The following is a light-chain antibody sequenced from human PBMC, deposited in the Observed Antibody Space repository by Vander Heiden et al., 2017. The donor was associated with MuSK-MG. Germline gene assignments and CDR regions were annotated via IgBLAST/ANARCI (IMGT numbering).Light chain of an antibody. V-gene: IGKV2-28*01. CDR2: LGS. J-gene: IGKJ1*01. CDR1: QSLQHSNGYNY. Sequence: DIVMTQSPLSLPVTPGEPASISCRSSQSLQHSNGYNYLDWYLQRPGQSPQLLIFLGSYRASGVPDRFSGSGSGTDFTLKISRVEAEDVGIYYCRQALQTPRTFGQGTEVAIK. CDR3: RQALQTPRT.